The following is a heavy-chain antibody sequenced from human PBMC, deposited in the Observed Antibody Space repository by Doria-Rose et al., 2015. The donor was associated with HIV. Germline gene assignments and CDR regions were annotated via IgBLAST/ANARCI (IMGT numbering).Heavy chain of an antibody. V-gene: IGHV4-31*02. CDR3: ARMGSYRELDY. CDR1: SSRGYY. D-gene: IGHD3-3*01. CDR2: TYYTGTS. J-gene: IGHJ4*02. Sequence: SSRGYYWNWIRPVPGKGLESLGYTYYTGTSDYSPSLKSRLNMAVDTSKNQFSLKLSFVTVADTAVYYCARMGSYRELDYWGQGALVIVSA.